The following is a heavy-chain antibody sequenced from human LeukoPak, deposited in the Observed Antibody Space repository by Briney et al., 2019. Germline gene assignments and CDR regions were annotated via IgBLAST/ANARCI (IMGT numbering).Heavy chain of an antibody. J-gene: IGHJ5*02. CDR1: GGSISSYY. CDR2: IYYSGST. D-gene: IGHD3-22*01. CDR3: ARGSAYYYDTSGYKLPWFDP. V-gene: IGHV4-59*12. Sequence: SETLSLTCTVSGGSISSYYWSWIRQPPGKGLEWIGYIYYSGSTNYNPPLKSRVTISVDTSKNQFSLKLSSVTAADTSVYYCARGSAYYYDTSGYKLPWFDPWGQGTLVTVSS.